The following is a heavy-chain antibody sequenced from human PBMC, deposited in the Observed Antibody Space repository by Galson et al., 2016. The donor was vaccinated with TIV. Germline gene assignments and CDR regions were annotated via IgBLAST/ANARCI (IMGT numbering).Heavy chain of an antibody. Sequence: SVKVSCKASGYSFSIYAMHWVRQAPGQRLEWMGWSKAYKGNTKYSQKFQGRVTITRDTSANTVYMELTSLRSEDTAVYYCARPPYCGGDCYKYDYWGQGTLVTVSP. CDR1: GYSFSIYA. J-gene: IGHJ4*02. D-gene: IGHD2-21*01. CDR3: ARPPYCGGDCYKYDY. CDR2: SKAYKGNT. V-gene: IGHV1-3*01.